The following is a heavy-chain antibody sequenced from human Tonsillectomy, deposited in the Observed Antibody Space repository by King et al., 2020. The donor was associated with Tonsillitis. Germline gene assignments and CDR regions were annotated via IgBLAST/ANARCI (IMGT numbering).Heavy chain of an antibody. CDR3: ARDRVTTSEDAFDI. J-gene: IGHJ3*02. Sequence: QLQESGPGLVKPSETLSFTCTVSGGSISSYYWSWIRQPAGKGLEWIGRIYTSGSTNYNPSLKSRVTMSVDTSKNQFSLKLSSVPAAATAVYYCARDRVTTSEDAFDIWGQGTMVTVSS. CDR2: IYTSGST. CDR1: GGSISSYY. D-gene: IGHD4-17*01. V-gene: IGHV4-4*07.